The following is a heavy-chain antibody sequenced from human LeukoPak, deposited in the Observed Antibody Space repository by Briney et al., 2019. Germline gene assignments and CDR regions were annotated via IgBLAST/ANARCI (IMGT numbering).Heavy chain of an antibody. CDR1: GFTVSSNY. V-gene: IGHV3-53*05. J-gene: IGHJ3*01. CDR2: IYSGGST. D-gene: IGHD3-16*01. CDR3: ARGWGSNVYASALAV. Sequence: PGGSLRLSSAASGFTVSSNYMSWVRQAPGKGLEWVSVIYSGGSTYYADSVKGRFTISRDNSKNTLYLQMNSPRAQATAVYYCARGWGSNVYASALAVWGRGTMVTISS.